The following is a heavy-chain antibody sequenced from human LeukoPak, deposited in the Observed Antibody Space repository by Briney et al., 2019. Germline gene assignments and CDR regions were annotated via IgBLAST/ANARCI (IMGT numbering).Heavy chain of an antibody. Sequence: PGGSLRLSCAASGFTFSSYAMSWVRQAPGKGLEWVSAISGSGGSTYYADSVKGRFTISRDNSKNTLYLQMNSLRAEDTAVYYCAKDRWFGELIFYFDYWGQGTLVTVSS. J-gene: IGHJ4*02. D-gene: IGHD3-10*01. CDR3: AKDRWFGELIFYFDY. CDR1: GFTFSSYA. CDR2: ISGSGGST. V-gene: IGHV3-23*01.